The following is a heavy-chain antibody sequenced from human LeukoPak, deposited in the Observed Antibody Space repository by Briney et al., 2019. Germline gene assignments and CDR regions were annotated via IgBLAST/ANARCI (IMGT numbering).Heavy chain of an antibody. CDR2: ISGSGGST. D-gene: IGHD2-15*01. CDR3: AKGTVWSEVVAAPAHY. CDR1: GFTFSSYA. Sequence: GGSLRLSCAASGFTFSSYAMSWVRQAPGKGLEWVSAISGSGGSTYYADSVKGRFTISRDNSKNTLYLQMNSLRAEDTAVYYCAKGTVWSEVVAAPAHYWGQGTLVTVSS. V-gene: IGHV3-23*01. J-gene: IGHJ4*02.